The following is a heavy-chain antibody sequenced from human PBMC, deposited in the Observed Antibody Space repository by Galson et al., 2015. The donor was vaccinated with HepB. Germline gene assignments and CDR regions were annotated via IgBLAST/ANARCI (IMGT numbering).Heavy chain of an antibody. V-gene: IGHV1-2*02. CDR3: ARTATPFRDYSKGYYYYMDV. Sequence: SVKVSCKASGYTFTGYYMHWVRQAPGQGLEWMGWINPNSGGTNYAQKFQGRVTMTRDTSISTAYMELSRLRSDDTAVYYCARTATPFRDYSKGYYYYMDVWGKGTTVTVSS. D-gene: IGHD2-21*01. CDR1: GYTFTGYY. J-gene: IGHJ6*03. CDR2: INPNSGGT.